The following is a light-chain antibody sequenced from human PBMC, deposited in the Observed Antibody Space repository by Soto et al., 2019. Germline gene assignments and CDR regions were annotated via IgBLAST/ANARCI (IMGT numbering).Light chain of an antibody. V-gene: IGLV2-11*01. CDR3: VSYAANSAGV. Sequence: QSALTQPRSVSGSPGQSVTISCTGTSSDVGGYEYVSWYQQHPGKAPKFMIYDVSKRPSGVPDRFSGSKSGNTASLTISGLQAEDEADYYCVSYAANSAGVFGGGTKLTVL. CDR2: DVS. CDR1: SSDVGGYEY. J-gene: IGLJ2*01.